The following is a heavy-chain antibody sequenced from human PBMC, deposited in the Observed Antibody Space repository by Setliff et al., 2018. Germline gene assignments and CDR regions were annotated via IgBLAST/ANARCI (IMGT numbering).Heavy chain of an antibody. CDR3: ARSENCFSTHCSPYDY. Sequence: PGGSLRLSCAASGFTFSTYWMSWVRQVPGKGLEWVANLKEDGSVKYYADSVKGRFTITRDNAKNSLYLQMNSLRAEDTATYYCARSENCFSTHCSPYDYWGQGTLVTVSS. CDR2: LKEDGSVK. CDR1: GFTFSTYW. J-gene: IGHJ4*02. V-gene: IGHV3-7*01. D-gene: IGHD2-2*01.